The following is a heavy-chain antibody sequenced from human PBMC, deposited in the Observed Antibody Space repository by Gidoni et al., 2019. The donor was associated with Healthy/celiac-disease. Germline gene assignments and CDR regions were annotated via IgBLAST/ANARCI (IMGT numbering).Heavy chain of an antibody. J-gene: IGHJ5*02. CDR1: GGSISSGGYS. CDR3: ARGVGSTSSRRGVIWFDP. CDR2: ISHSGST. V-gene: IGHV4-30-2*01. D-gene: IGHD2-2*01. Sequence: QLQLQESGSGLVKPSQTLSLTCAVSGGSISSGGYSWSWIRQPPGTGLEWIGYISHSGSTYYNPSLKSRVTISVDRSKNQCSLKLSSVTAADTAVYYCARGVGSTSSRRGVIWFDPWGQGTLVTVSS.